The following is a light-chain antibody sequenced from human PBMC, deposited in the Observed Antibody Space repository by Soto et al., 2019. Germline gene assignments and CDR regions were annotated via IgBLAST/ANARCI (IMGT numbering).Light chain of an antibody. Sequence: EIVMTQSPATLSVSPGERATLSCRASENVITNLAWFQQKPGQAPSLLVYGASTGATGIPARFSHSGSGTEFTLTISSLQSEDFAVYYCQQYNSWPYTFGPGTKLEIK. CDR1: ENVITN. CDR3: QQYNSWPYT. CDR2: GAS. J-gene: IGKJ2*01. V-gene: IGKV3-15*01.